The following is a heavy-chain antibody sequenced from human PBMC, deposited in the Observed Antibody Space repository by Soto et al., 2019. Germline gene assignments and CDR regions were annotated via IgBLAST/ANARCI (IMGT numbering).Heavy chain of an antibody. D-gene: IGHD3-3*01. V-gene: IGHV1-3*01. CDR1: GYTFTSYA. CDR3: ARADYDFWSGYMGNY. CDR2: INAGNGNT. Sequence: QVQLVQSGAEVKKPGASVKVSCKASGYTFTSYAMHWVRQAPGQRLEWMGWINAGNGNTKYSQKFQGRVTITRDTSASTAYMELSSLRSEDTAVYYCARADYDFWSGYMGNYWGQGTLLTVSS. J-gene: IGHJ4*02.